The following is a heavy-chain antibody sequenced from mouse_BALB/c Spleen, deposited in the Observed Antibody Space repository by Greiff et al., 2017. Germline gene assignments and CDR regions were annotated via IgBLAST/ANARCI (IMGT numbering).Heavy chain of an antibody. J-gene: IGHJ2*01. CDR2: IRNKANGYTT. CDR3: ARDMRGTGFDY. D-gene: IGHD3-3*01. V-gene: IGHV7-3*02. Sequence: DVQLVESGGGLVQPGGSLRLSCATSGFTFTDYYMSWVRQPPGKALEWLGFIRNKANGYTTEYSASVKGRFTISRDNSQSILYLQMNTLRAEDSATYYCARDMRGTGFDYWGQGTTLTVSS. CDR1: GFTFTDYY.